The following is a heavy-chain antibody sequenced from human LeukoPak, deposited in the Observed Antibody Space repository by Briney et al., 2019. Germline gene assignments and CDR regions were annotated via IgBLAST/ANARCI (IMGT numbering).Heavy chain of an antibody. Sequence: GGSLRLSCAASGFTFSGSAMHWVRQASGKGLEWVGRIRSKANSYATAYAASVKGRLTISRDDSKNTAYLQMNSLKTEDTAVYYCSSPYYDSSGYWSPLDYWGQGTLVTVSS. CDR3: SSPYYDSSGYWSPLDY. J-gene: IGHJ4*02. CDR1: GFTFSGSA. D-gene: IGHD3-22*01. CDR2: IRSKANSYAT. V-gene: IGHV3-73*01.